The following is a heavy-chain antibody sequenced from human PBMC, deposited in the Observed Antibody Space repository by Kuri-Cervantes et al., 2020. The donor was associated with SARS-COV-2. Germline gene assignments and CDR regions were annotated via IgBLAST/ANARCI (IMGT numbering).Heavy chain of an antibody. CDR1: GGSISSSSYY. V-gene: IGHV4-39*01. CDR3: ARPREMATILGAFDI. J-gene: IGHJ3*02. D-gene: IGHD5-24*01. Sequence: SETLSLTCTVSGGSISSSSYYWGWIRQPPGKGLEWIGSIYYSGSTYYNPSLKSRVTISVDTSKNQFSLKLSSVTAADTAVYYCARPREMATILGAFDIWGQGTMVTVSS. CDR2: IYYSGST.